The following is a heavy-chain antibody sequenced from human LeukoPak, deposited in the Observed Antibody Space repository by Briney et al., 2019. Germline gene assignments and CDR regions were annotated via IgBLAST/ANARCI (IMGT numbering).Heavy chain of an antibody. CDR1: GGXISXSXXX. CDR2: IYYSGST. J-gene: IGHJ4*02. Sequence: SETLSLTCISGGXISXSXXXXXXXXQPXXXXXEXIGSIYYSGSTYYNPSLKSRVTLSVDTSKNQFSLRLSSVTAADTAVYYXVRHWRRISLIDYWGQGTLVTVSS. V-gene: IGHV4-39*01. CDR3: VRHWRRISLIDY. D-gene: IGHD2/OR15-2a*01.